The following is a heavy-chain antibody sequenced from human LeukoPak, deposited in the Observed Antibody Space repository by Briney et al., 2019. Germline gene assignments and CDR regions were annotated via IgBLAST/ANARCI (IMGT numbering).Heavy chain of an antibody. D-gene: IGHD3-10*02. J-gene: IGHJ4*02. CDR2: ISAYNGNT. Sequence: ASVKVSCKASGYAFTSYGISWVRQAPGQGLEWMGWISAYNGNTNYAQKLQGRVTMTTDTSTSTAYMELRSLRSDDTAVYYCARVGRGELFGELLSYFDYWGQGTLVTVSS. CDR3: ARVGRGELFGELLSYFDY. CDR1: GYAFTSYG. V-gene: IGHV1-18*04.